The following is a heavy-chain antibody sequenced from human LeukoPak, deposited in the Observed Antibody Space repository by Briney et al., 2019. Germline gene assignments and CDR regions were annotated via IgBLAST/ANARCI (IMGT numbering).Heavy chain of an antibody. J-gene: IGHJ4*02. V-gene: IGHV3-9*01. CDR2: ISWNSGSI. Sequence: GGSLRLSCAASGFTFDDYAMHWVRQAPGKGLEWVSGISWNSGSIGYADSVKGRFTISRDNAENSLYLQMNSLRAEDTALYYCAKVIGYAESGYLTSAVDYWGQGTLVTVSS. D-gene: IGHD3-22*01. CDR1: GFTFDDYA. CDR3: AKVIGYAESGYLTSAVDY.